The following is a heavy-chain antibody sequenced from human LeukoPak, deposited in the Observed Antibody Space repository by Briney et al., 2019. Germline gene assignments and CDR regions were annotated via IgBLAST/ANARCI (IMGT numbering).Heavy chain of an antibody. CDR2: ISWNSGSI. V-gene: IGHV3-9*01. J-gene: IGHJ4*02. CDR3: ARGTAGGVINWGIDY. CDR1: GFTFDDYA. D-gene: IGHD3-16*02. Sequence: GGSLRLSCAASGFTFDDYAMHWVRQAPGKGLEWVSGISWNSGSIGYADSVKGRFTISRDNAKNSLYLQMNSLRAEDTAVYYCARGTAGGVINWGIDYWGQGTLVTVSS.